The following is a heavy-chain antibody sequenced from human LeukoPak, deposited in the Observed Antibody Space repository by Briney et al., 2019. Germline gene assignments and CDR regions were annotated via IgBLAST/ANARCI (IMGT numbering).Heavy chain of an antibody. CDR2: IYYSGST. Sequence: PSETLSLTCTVSGGSISSYYWSWIRQPPGKGLEWIGYIYYSGSTYYNPSLKSRVTISVDTSKNQFSLKLSSVTAADTAVYYCARDQGYYDSSGYRDGDAFDIWGQGTMVTVSS. J-gene: IGHJ3*02. CDR3: ARDQGYYDSSGYRDGDAFDI. V-gene: IGHV4-59*06. D-gene: IGHD3-22*01. CDR1: GGSISSYY.